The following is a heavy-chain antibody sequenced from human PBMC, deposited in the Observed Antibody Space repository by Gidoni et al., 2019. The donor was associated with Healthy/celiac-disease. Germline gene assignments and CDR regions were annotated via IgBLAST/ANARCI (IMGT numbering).Heavy chain of an antibody. J-gene: IGHJ4*02. Sequence: QVQLQQWGAGLLKPSETLSLTCAVYGGSFSGSYWSWIRQPPGKGLEWIGEINHSGSTNYNPSLKSRVTISVDTSKNQFSLKLSSVTAADTAVYYCARGVGVTMIVVVIRGPTFFDYWGQGTLVTVSS. V-gene: IGHV4-34*01. CDR2: INHSGST. CDR3: ARGVGVTMIVVVIRGPTFFDY. D-gene: IGHD3-22*01. CDR1: GGSFSGSY.